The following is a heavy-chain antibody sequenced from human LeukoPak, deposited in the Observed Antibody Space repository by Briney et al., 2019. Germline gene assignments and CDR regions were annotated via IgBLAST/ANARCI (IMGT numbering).Heavy chain of an antibody. CDR2: IYHSGST. V-gene: IGHV4-38-2*02. CDR1: GYSISSGYY. CDR3: AREAATEPHYYYYMDV. J-gene: IGHJ6*03. D-gene: IGHD1-14*01. Sequence: SETLSLTCTVSGYSISSGYYWGWIRQPPGKGLEWIGSIYHSGSTYYNPSLKSRVTISVDTSKNQFSLNLSSVTAADTAVYYCAREAATEPHYYYYMDVWGKGTTVTVSS.